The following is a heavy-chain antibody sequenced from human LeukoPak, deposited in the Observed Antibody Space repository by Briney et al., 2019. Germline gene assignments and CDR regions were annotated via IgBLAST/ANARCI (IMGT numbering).Heavy chain of an antibody. CDR1: GYTFTSYG. D-gene: IGHD3-3*01. CDR3: ARDPDYDPNWFDP. CDR2: IIPIFGIA. V-gene: IGHV1-69*04. J-gene: IGHJ5*02. Sequence: GASVTVSCKASGYTFTSYGISGVRQAPGQGLEWMGRIIPIFGIANYAQKFQGRVTITADKSTSTAYMELSSLRSEHTAVYYCARDPDYDPNWFDPWGQGTLVTVSS.